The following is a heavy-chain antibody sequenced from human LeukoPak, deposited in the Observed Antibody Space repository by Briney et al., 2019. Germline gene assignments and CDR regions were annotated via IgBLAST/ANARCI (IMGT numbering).Heavy chain of an antibody. Sequence: GGSLRLSCAASGFTFSSYWMSWVRQAPGKGLEWVANIKQDGSEKYYVDSVKGRFTISRDNSKNTLYLQMNSLRAEDTAVYYCAKDREVVTALYYFDYWGQGTLVTVSS. V-gene: IGHV3-7*01. CDR2: IKQDGSEK. D-gene: IGHD2-21*02. CDR3: AKDREVVTALYYFDY. J-gene: IGHJ4*02. CDR1: GFTFSSYW.